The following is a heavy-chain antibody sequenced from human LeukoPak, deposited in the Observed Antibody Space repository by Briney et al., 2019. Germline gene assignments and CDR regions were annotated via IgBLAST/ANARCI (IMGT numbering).Heavy chain of an antibody. CDR2: IYTSGST. CDR3: ARHEAYYDFWSGYYSGGWFDP. J-gene: IGHJ5*02. Sequence: SETLSLTCTVSGGSISSYYWCWIGQPPGKGLEWIGYIYTSGSTNYYPSLKSRVTISVDTYKNQFSLSLSSVTAADTAVYYCARHEAYYDFWSGYYSGGWFDPWGEGTLVTVSS. V-gene: IGHV4-4*09. CDR1: GGSISSYY. D-gene: IGHD3-3*01.